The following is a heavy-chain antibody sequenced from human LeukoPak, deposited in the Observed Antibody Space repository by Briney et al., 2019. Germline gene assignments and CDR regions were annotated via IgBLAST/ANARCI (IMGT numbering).Heavy chain of an antibody. J-gene: IGHJ4*02. CDR2: MNPNTGRT. D-gene: IGHD3-22*01. CDR3: ARLSQTPDYYSNGGYYFLGY. Sequence: ASVKVSCKTSRYTFTSYDINWVREAAGQGLEWMGWMNPNTGRTGFAQRSQGRLSMTRDTSISTAYMELSSLRSDDTAVYYCARLSQTPDYYSNGGYYFLGYWGQGTPVTVSS. V-gene: IGHV1-8*01. CDR1: RYTFTSYD.